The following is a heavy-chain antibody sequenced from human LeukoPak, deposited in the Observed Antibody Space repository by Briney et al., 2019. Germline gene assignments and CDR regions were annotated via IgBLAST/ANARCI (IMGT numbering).Heavy chain of an antibody. Sequence: GESLKISCKGSGYRFTNYWVAWVRPMPGKGLEWMGIVYPGDSDTRYSPSFQGQVTISADKSINTAYLHWSSLKASDTAMYYCARVYYDSSGYYHYFDYWGQGTLVTVSS. D-gene: IGHD3-22*01. CDR3: ARVYYDSSGYYHYFDY. J-gene: IGHJ4*02. CDR2: VYPGDSDT. CDR1: GYRFTNYW. V-gene: IGHV5-51*01.